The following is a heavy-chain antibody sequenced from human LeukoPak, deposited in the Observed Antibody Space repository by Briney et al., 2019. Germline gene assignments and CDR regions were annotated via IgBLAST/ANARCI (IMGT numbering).Heavy chain of an antibody. V-gene: IGHV3-7*03. CDR2: IKQDGSEK. CDR1: GFTFSSYW. CDR3: ARDYHDFWSGYYQYYYFDY. Sequence: PGGSLRLSCAASGFTFSSYWMSWVRRAPGKGLEWVANIKQDGSEKYYVDSVKGRFTISRDNAKNSLYLQMNSLRAEDTAVYYCARDYHDFWSGYYQYYYFDYWGQGTLVTVSS. D-gene: IGHD3-3*01. J-gene: IGHJ4*02.